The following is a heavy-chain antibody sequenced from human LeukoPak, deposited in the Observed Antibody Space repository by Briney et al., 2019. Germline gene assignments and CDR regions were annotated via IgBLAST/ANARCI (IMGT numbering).Heavy chain of an antibody. CDR3: ARQHYYDTSGYYSY. CDR2: IYYSGST. J-gene: IGHJ4*02. CDR1: GGSISSSRYY. V-gene: IGHV4-39*01. D-gene: IGHD3-22*01. Sequence: SETLSLTCTVSGGSISSSRYYWGWIRQPPGKGLEWIGNIYYSGSTYYNPSLKSRVTISVDTSKNQFSLKLSSVTATDTAVYYCARQHYYDTSGYYSYWGQGTLVTVSS.